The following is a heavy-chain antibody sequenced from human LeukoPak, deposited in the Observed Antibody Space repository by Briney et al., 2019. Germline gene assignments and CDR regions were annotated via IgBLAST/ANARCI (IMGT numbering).Heavy chain of an antibody. CDR1: GGSISSSSYY. D-gene: IGHD3-16*01. CDR2: IYYSGST. V-gene: IGHV4-39*07. CDR3: ARVDRGFGNFDY. J-gene: IGHJ4*02. Sequence: PSETLSLTCTVSGGSISSSSYYWGWIRQPPGKGLEWIGSIYYSGSTYYNPSLKSRVTISVDTSKNQFSLKLSSVTAADTAVYYCARVDRGFGNFDYWGQGTLVTVSS.